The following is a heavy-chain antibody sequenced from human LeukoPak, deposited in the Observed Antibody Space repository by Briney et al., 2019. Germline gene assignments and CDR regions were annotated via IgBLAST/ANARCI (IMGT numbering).Heavy chain of an antibody. Sequence: GGSLRLSCAASGFTFSSYAMSWVRQAPGKGLEWVSAISGSGGSTYYADSVKGRFTISRDNSKDTLYLQMNSLRAEDTAVYYCANSGYSYGPFDYWGQGTLVTVSS. J-gene: IGHJ4*02. CDR3: ANSGYSYGPFDY. CDR2: ISGSGGST. CDR1: GFTFSSYA. V-gene: IGHV3-23*01. D-gene: IGHD5-18*01.